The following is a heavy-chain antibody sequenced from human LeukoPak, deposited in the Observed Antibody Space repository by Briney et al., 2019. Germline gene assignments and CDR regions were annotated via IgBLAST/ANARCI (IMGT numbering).Heavy chain of an antibody. Sequence: ASVKVSCKASGGTFSSYAISWVRQAPGQGLEWMGRIIPIFGTANYAQKFQGRVTITTDESTSTAYKELSSLRSEDTAVYYCARDPIVVVPAAITIWGQGTLVTVSS. J-gene: IGHJ4*02. D-gene: IGHD2-2*01. CDR2: IIPIFGTA. CDR3: ARDPIVVVPAAITI. V-gene: IGHV1-69*05. CDR1: GGTFSSYA.